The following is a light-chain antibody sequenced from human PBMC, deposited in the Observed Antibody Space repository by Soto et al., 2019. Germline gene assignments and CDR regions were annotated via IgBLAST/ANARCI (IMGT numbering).Light chain of an antibody. V-gene: IGKV1-5*03. CDR3: QQSSRYPWT. J-gene: IGKJ1*01. CDR2: KAS. Sequence: DIQMTQSPSTLSASVGDRVTITCRASQSISSWLAWYQQKPGKAPKLLIYKASSLESGVPSRFSGSGSGTEVTLTISSLQPDDFATYHCQQSSRYPWTFGQGTKVGIK. CDR1: QSISSW.